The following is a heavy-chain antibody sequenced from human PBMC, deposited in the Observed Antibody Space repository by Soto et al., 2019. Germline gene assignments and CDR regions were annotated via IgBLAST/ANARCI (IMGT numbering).Heavy chain of an antibody. CDR1: GYTFTSYG. D-gene: IGHD2-2*01. V-gene: IGHV1-18*01. Sequence: ASVKVSCKASGYTFTSYGISWVRQAPGQGLEWMGWISAYNGNTNYAQKLQGRVTMTTDTSTSTAYMELRSLRSDDTAVYYCARDPRPGSTSRWAYYYYGMDVWRQGTTVTVSS. J-gene: IGHJ6*02. CDR3: ARDPRPGSTSRWAYYYYGMDV. CDR2: ISAYNGNT.